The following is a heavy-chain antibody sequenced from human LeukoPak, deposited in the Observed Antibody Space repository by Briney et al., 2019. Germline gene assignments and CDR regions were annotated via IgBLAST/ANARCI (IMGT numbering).Heavy chain of an antibody. CDR3: AKGSYYFHYFDY. CDR1: GFTFSSYG. CDR2: IRYDGSNK. Sequence: GGSLRLPCAESGFTFSSYGMHWVRQAPGQGLEWVAFIRYDGSNKYYADSVKGRFTISRDNSKNTLYLQMNSLIAEDTAVYYCAKGSYYFHYFDYWGQGTLVTVSS. V-gene: IGHV3-30*02. J-gene: IGHJ4*02. D-gene: IGHD1-26*01.